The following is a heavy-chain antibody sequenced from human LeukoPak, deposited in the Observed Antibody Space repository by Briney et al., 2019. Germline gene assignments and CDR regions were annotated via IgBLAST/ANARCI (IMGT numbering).Heavy chain of an antibody. D-gene: IGHD3-10*01. J-gene: IGHJ6*03. Sequence: SETLSLTCTVSGGSISSSSYYWGWIRQPPGKGLEWIGSIYYSGSTYYNPSLKSRVTISVDTSKNQFSLKLSSVTAADTAVYYCARVHYYGSGSYYYYYYYMDVWGKGTTVTVSS. CDR2: IYYSGST. V-gene: IGHV4-39*07. CDR1: GGSISSSSYY. CDR3: ARVHYYGSGSYYYYYYYMDV.